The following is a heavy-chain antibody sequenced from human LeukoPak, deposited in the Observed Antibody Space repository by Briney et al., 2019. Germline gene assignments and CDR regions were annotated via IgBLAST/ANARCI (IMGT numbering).Heavy chain of an antibody. Sequence: GRSLRLSCAASGFTFSTYAMHWVRQAPGKGLEWVAVISYDGSNKYYADSVKGRFTISRDNSKNTLYLLMNSLRAEDTAVYYCARDSSSSWSFDYWGLGTLVTVSS. J-gene: IGHJ4*02. CDR3: ARDSSSSWSFDY. CDR1: GFTFSTYA. CDR2: ISYDGSNK. V-gene: IGHV3-30*04. D-gene: IGHD6-13*01.